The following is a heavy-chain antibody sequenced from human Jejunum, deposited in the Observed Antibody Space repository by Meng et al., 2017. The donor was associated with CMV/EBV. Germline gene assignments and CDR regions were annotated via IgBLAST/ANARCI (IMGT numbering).Heavy chain of an antibody. D-gene: IGHD1-26*01. CDR3: AKGGGSPRYLIDY. CDR2: LRYDGTDE. V-gene: IGHV3-30*02. J-gene: IGHJ4*02. Sequence: ASGFTFSNYAMSWVRQAPGKGLEWMAFLRYDGTDEYYADSVKGRFTISRDNSRNTLNLQMNSLRPEDTAVYYCAKGGGSPRYLIDYWGQGTLVTVSS. CDR1: GFTFSNYA.